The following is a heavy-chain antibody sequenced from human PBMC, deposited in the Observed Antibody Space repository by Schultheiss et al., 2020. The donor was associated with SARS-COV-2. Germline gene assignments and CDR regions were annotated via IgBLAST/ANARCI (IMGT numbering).Heavy chain of an antibody. CDR2: ISYDGNK. V-gene: IGHV3-30*03. CDR3: AIIIVVGTRGFDS. D-gene: IGHD3-22*01. Sequence: GESLKISCAASGFTFSSYGLHWVRQAPGKGLEWVALISYDGNKYYADSVKGRFTISRDNSKNTLYLQMNSLRAEDTAVYYCAIIIVVGTRGFDSWGQGSLVTVSS. CDR1: GFTFSSYG. J-gene: IGHJ4*02.